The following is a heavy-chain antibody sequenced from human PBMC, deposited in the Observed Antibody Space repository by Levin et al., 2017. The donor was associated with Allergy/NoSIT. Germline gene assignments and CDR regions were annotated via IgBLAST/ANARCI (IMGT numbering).Heavy chain of an antibody. V-gene: IGHV1-2*02. Sequence: GESLKISCKASGYTFTGYYMHWVRQAPGQGLEWMGWINPNSGGTNYAQKFQGRVTMTRDTSISTAYMELSRLRSDDTAVYYCARDGTMVRGYAFDIWGQGTMVTVSS. J-gene: IGHJ3*02. CDR3: ARDGTMVRGYAFDI. CDR2: INPNSGGT. D-gene: IGHD3-10*01. CDR1: GYTFTGYY.